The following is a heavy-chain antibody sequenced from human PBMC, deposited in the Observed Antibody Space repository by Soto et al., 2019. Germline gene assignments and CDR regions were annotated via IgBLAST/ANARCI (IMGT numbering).Heavy chain of an antibody. V-gene: IGHV4-30-4*01. CDR2: IYYSVST. Sequence: SETLSLTCTVSGGSISSGDYYWSWIRQPPGKGLEWIGYIYYSVSTYYNPSLKSRVTISVDTSKNQFSLKLSSVTAADTAVYYCASGKLYYYYGMDVWGQGTTVTVSS. CDR3: ASGKLYYYYGMDV. CDR1: GGSISSGDYY. J-gene: IGHJ6*02.